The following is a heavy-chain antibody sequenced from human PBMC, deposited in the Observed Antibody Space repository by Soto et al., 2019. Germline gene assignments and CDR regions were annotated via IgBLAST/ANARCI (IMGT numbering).Heavy chain of an antibody. CDR1: GVSFDDYG. D-gene: IGHD1-26*01. V-gene: IGHV3-20*04. CDR3: VRGASLNFDY. J-gene: IGHJ4*02. Sequence: AWGSLRLSCAASGVSFDDYGMSWARQAPEKGLEGVTGVNWNGGSTGYADTVNGRFTISRDNAKNYLYLQMNSLRVEDTAFYYCVRGASLNFDYWGQGTLVTVSS. CDR2: VNWNGGST.